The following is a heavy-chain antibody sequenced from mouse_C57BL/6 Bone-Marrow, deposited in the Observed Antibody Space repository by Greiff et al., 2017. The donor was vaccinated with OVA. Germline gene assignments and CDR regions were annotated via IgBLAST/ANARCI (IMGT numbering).Heavy chain of an antibody. Sequence: EVQLVESGGGLVKPGGSLKLSCAASGFTFSSYAMSWVRQTPEKRLEWVATISDGGSYTYYPDNVKGRFTISRDNAKNNLYLKMSQQKSEHTAMYYCTRDPDGSSLLDYWGQGTTLTVSS. CDR3: TRDPDGSSLLDY. CDR2: ISDGGSYT. J-gene: IGHJ2*01. CDR1: GFTFSSYA. V-gene: IGHV5-4*01. D-gene: IGHD1-1*01.